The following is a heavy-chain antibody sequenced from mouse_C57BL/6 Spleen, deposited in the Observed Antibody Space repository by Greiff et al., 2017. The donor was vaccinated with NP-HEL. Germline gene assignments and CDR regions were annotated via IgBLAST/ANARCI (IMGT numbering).Heavy chain of an antibody. V-gene: IGHV1-64*01. D-gene: IGHD4-1*01. CDR2: IHPNSGST. J-gene: IGHJ2*01. CDR3: ARLRTGSYYFDY. CDR1: GYTFTSYW. Sequence: QVQLQQPGAELVKPGASVKLSCKASGYTFTSYWMHWVKQRPGQGLEWIGMIHPNSGSTNYNEKFKSKATLTVDKSSSTAYMQLSSLTSEDSAVYYCARLRTGSYYFDYGGKGTTLTVSS.